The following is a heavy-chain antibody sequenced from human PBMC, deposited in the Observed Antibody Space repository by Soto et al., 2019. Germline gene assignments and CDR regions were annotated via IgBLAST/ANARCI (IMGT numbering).Heavy chain of an antibody. V-gene: IGHV3-7*04. CDR2: IMQDGSEK. CDR3: ARGYSSGWTASVY. D-gene: IGHD6-19*01. Sequence: GGCMRLACAASGFIFCGYWMGWVRQAPGKGLEWVANIMQDGSEKSYVDSVKGRFTISRDNAKNSLYLQMNSLRAEDTAVYYCARGYSSGWTASVYWGQGPLVTVSS. CDR1: GFIFCGYW. J-gene: IGHJ4*02.